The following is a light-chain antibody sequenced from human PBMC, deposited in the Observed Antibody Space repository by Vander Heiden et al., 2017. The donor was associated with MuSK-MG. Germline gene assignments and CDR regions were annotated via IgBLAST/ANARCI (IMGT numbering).Light chain of an antibody. CDR3: CSYTGSSTCV. CDR2: EVS. J-gene: IGLJ1*01. Sequence: SALTQPASGQSTTISCTGTSSDVGSYNLVSWYQQHPGKAPKLMIYEVSKRPSGVSNLFSGSKSGTTASLTTFGLQDEDEDDYYGCSYTGSSTCVFGTGTKVTVL. CDR1: SSDVGSYNL. V-gene: IGLV2-23*02.